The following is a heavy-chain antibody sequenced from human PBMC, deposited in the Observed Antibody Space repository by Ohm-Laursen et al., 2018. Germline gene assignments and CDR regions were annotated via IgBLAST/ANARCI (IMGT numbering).Heavy chain of an antibody. CDR2: IYYTGNT. V-gene: IGHV4-39*02. D-gene: IGHD3-16*01. Sequence: TLSLTSPLAGASLSTRSSHRAWLRPPPGKGLEWLGSIYYTGNTYFTPSLQSRFTNSVDPPKNHFSLNLISVTAADTAVYYCARDVRYAYGVWGQGTLVTVSS. CDR3: ARDVRYAYGV. CDR1: GASLSTRSSH. J-gene: IGHJ4*02.